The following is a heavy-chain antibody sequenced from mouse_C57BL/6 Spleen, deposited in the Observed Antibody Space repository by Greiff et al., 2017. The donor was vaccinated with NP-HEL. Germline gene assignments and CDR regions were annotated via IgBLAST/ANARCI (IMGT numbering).Heavy chain of an antibody. CDR1: GYAFTNYL. V-gene: IGHV1-54*01. Sequence: QVQLKQSGAELVRPGTSVKVSCKASGYAFTNYLIEWVKQRPGQGLEWIGVINPGSGGTNYNEKFKGKATLTADKSSSTAYMQLSSLTSEDSAVYFCARELSNYDYFDYWGQGTTLTVSS. D-gene: IGHD2-5*01. J-gene: IGHJ2*01. CDR2: INPGSGGT. CDR3: ARELSNYDYFDY.